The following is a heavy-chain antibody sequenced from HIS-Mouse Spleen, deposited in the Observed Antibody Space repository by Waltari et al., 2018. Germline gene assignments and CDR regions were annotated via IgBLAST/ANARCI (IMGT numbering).Heavy chain of an antibody. V-gene: IGHV4-39*07. D-gene: IGHD1-26*01. CDR2: IYYSGST. CDR1: GCSISSSSYY. J-gene: IGHJ4*02. CDR3: ARDEWELVDY. Sequence: QLQLQESGPGLVKPSETLSLTCTVSGCSISSSSYYWGWIRQPPGKGLEWIGSIYYSGSTYYNPSLKSRVTISVDTSKNQFSLKLSSVTAADTAVYYCARDEWELVDYWGQGTLVTVSS.